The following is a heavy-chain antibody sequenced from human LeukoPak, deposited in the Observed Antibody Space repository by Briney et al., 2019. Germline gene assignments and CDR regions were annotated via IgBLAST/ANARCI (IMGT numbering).Heavy chain of an antibody. V-gene: IGHV3-21*01. CDR2: ISRSSSYI. Sequence: GGSLRLSCVASGFTFSSYSMNWVRQAPGKGLEWVSSISRSSSYINYADSLKGRFTISRDNAKNSVYLQMNSLRAEDTAVYYCARGGYGSSGYYSWGQGTLVTVSS. CDR3: ARGGYGSSGYYS. CDR1: GFTFSSYS. J-gene: IGHJ4*02. D-gene: IGHD3-22*01.